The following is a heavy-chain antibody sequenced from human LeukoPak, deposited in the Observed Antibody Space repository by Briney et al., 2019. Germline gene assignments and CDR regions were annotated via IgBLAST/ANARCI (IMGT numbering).Heavy chain of an antibody. CDR1: GGSISSYY. CDR2: IYYSGCT. CDR3: ASGILGRISWYHAFDI. D-gene: IGHD6-13*01. J-gene: IGHJ3*02. Sequence: SETLFLTCTVSGGSISSYYWSWLRQPPGKGLEGLGYIYYSGCTNYNPSLKSPVTIAVDTSKNQLSLKLSSVTAADTAVYYCASGILGRISWYHAFDIWGQGTMVTVSS. V-gene: IGHV4-59*01.